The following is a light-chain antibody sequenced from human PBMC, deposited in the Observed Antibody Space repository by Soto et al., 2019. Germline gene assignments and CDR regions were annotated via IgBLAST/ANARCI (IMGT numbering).Light chain of an antibody. J-gene: IGLJ1*01. CDR1: SSDVGAYIF. CDR3: QSYDSSLSGYV. V-gene: IGLV2-8*01. CDR2: DVN. Sequence: QSVLTQPPSASGSPGQSVTISCTGTSSDVGAYIFVSWYQQHPGKAPKLMVYDVNRRPPGVPDRFFGSKSGNTASLTVSGLQAEDEADYYCQSYDSSLSGYVFGTGTKVT.